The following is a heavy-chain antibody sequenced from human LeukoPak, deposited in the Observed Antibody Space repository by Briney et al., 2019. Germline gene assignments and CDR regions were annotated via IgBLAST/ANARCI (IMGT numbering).Heavy chain of an antibody. CDR1: GGSISSSTYY. V-gene: IGHV4-39*01. D-gene: IGHD2/OR15-2a*01. CDR3: ARHLSASDAFDI. J-gene: IGHJ3*02. CDR2: IYCSGST. Sequence: KPSETLSLTCTVSGGSISSSTYYWGWIRQPPGKGVEWIGSIYCSGSTNYNPSLKSRVTISVDTSNNQFSLKLSSVTAADTALYYCARHLSASDAFDIWGQGTMVTVSS.